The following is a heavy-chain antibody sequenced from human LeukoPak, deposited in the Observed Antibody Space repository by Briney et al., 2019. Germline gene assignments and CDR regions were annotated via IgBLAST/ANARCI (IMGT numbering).Heavy chain of an antibody. D-gene: IGHD1-1*01. V-gene: IGHV3-7*05. CDR2: IKPDGTEG. CDR3: AKVWYKYFDF. J-gene: IGHJ4*02. CDR1: GFSFSNYW. Sequence: GGSLRLSCAASGFSFSNYWMTWVRQAPGKGLEWVTHIKPDGTEGYYVESVKGRFTISRDNAKNSLFLQMNSLRAEDTAIYYCAKVWYKYFDFWGQGTLVAVSS.